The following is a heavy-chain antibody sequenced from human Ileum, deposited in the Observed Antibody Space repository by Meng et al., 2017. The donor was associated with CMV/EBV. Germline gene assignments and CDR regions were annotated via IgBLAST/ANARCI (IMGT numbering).Heavy chain of an antibody. V-gene: IGHV4-4*07. Sequence: QGSSPRLGKPSATLPLTCTVSGGSLSSYYWSWIRQPAGKGLEWIGRIYTSGSTNYNPSLKSRVTMSVDTSKNQFSLKLSSVTAADTAVYYCARYCSGGSCYSGRHNWFDPWGQGTLVTVSS. CDR1: GGSLSSYY. D-gene: IGHD2-15*01. J-gene: IGHJ5*02. CDR3: ARYCSGGSCYSGRHNWFDP. CDR2: IYTSGST.